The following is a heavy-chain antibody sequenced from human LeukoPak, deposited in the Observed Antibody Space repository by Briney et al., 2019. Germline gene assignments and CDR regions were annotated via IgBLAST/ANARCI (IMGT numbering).Heavy chain of an antibody. CDR3: ARDRNAFDF. J-gene: IGHJ3*01. Sequence: PGGSLRLSCAASGFTFSNYAMSWVRQAPGKGLEWVSVSYSGGSRYYADSVKGRFTISRDNSKNTLYLQMNSLRAEDTAMYYCARDRNAFDFWGQGTMVTVSS. V-gene: IGHV3-66*01. CDR1: GFTFSNYA. CDR2: SYSGGSR.